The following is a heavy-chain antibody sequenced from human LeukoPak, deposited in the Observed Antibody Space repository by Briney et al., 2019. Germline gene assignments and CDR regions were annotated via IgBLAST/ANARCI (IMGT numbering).Heavy chain of an antibody. CDR1: GGSISSYY. V-gene: IGHV4-59*06. CDR2: IYYSGST. D-gene: IGHD3-16*02. CDR3: ARALGRYDYVWGSYRPNYFDY. Sequence: SETLSLTCTVSGGSISSYYWSWIRQPPGKGLEWIGYIYYSGSTYYNPSLKSRVTISVDTSKNQFSLKLSSVTAADTAVYYCARALGRYDYVWGSYRPNYFDYWGQGTLVTVSS. J-gene: IGHJ4*02.